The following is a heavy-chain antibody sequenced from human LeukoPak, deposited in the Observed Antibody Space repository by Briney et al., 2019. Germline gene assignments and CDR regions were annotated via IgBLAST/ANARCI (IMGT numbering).Heavy chain of an antibody. V-gene: IGHV4-34*01. CDR2: INHSGST. Sequence: SETLSLTCAVYGGSFSGYYWSWIRQPPGKGLEWSGEINHSGSTNYNPSLKSRVTISVDTSKNQFSLKLSSVTAADTAVYYCARGSCGGDCGSPPIYYFDYWGQGTLVTVSS. J-gene: IGHJ4*02. CDR3: ARGSCGGDCGSPPIYYFDY. D-gene: IGHD2-21*02. CDR1: GGSFSGYY.